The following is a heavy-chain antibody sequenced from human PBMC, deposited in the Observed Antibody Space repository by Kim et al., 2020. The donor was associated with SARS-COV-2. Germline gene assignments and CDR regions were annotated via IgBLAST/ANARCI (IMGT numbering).Heavy chain of an antibody. CDR2: INHSGST. J-gene: IGHJ4*02. D-gene: IGHD2-2*01. Sequence: SETLSLTCAVYGGSFSGYYWSWIRQPPGKGLEWIGEINHSGSTNYNPSLKSRVTISVDTSKNQFSLKLSSVTAADTAVYYCARVGYCSSTSCTKRRDAVDYWGQGTLVTVSS. V-gene: IGHV4-34*01. CDR3: ARVGYCSSTSCTKRRDAVDY. CDR1: GGSFSGYY.